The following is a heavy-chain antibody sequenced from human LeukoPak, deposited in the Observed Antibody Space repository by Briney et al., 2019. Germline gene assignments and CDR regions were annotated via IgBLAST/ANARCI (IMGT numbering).Heavy chain of an antibody. D-gene: IGHD6-19*01. V-gene: IGHV4-4*07. Sequence: SETLSLTCTVSGGSISSYYRSWIRQPAGKGLEWIGRIYTSGSTNYNPSLKSRVTMSVDTSKNQFSLKLSSVTAADTAVYYCARKTRSSGWYGINHYYYYYMDVWGKGTTVTVSS. CDR1: GGSISSYY. J-gene: IGHJ6*03. CDR3: ARKTRSSGWYGINHYYYYYMDV. CDR2: IYTSGST.